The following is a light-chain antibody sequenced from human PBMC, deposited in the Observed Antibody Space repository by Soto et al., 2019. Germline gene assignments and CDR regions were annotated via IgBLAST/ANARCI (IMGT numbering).Light chain of an antibody. CDR1: QTITTY. Sequence: DVQMTQSPSSLSASVGDRVTITCRASQTITTYLTWYQQKAGKAPKLLIYAASSLQSGVPSRFSGSGSGTDFTLTISSLQPEDFATYYCQQSDITPWTFGQGTRVDIK. V-gene: IGKV1-39*01. CDR2: AAS. J-gene: IGKJ1*01. CDR3: QQSDITPWT.